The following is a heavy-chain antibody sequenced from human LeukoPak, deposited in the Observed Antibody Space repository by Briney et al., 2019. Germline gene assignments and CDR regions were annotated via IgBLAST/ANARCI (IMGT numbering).Heavy chain of an antibody. CDR1: GFTFSSYA. CDR2: ISGSGGST. D-gene: IGHD3-10*01. V-gene: IGHV3-23*01. J-gene: IGHJ5*02. Sequence: GGSLRLSCAASGFTFSSYAMSWVRQAPGKGLEWVSAISGSGGSTYYADSVKGRFTISRDNAKNSLYLQMNSLRAEDTAIYYCTRDQNFYGSGRGFDPWGQGTLVTVSS. CDR3: TRDQNFYGSGRGFDP.